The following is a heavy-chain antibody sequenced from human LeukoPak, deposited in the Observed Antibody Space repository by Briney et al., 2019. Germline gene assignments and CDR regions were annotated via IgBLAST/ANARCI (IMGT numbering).Heavy chain of an antibody. Sequence: SETLSLTCTVSGGSISSSSYYWGWIRQPPGKGLEWIGSIYYSGSTYYNPSLKSRVTISVDTSKNQFSLKLSSVTAADTAVYYCARDRMSSGWYFDLWGRGTLVTVSS. CDR3: ARDRMSSGWYFDL. CDR1: GGSISSSSYY. J-gene: IGHJ2*01. CDR2: IYYSGST. V-gene: IGHV4-39*07. D-gene: IGHD6-19*01.